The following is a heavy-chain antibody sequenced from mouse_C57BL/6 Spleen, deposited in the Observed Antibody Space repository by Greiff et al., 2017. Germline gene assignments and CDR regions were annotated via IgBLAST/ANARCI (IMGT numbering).Heavy chain of an antibody. CDR2: IDPEDGDT. J-gene: IGHJ3*01. D-gene: IGHD2-1*01. CDR1: GFNIKDYY. V-gene: IGHV14-1*01. Sequence: VQLQQSGAELVRPGASVKLSCTASGFNIKDYYMHWVKQRPEQGLEWIGRIDPEDGDTEYAPKFQGKATMTADPSSNTAYLQLSSLTSEDTAVYYCTTGNYGNYVGFAYWGQGTLVTVSA. CDR3: TTGNYGNYVGFAY.